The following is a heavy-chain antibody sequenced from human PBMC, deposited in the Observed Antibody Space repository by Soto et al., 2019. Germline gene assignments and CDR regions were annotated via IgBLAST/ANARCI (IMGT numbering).Heavy chain of an antibody. V-gene: IGHV3-23*01. CDR3: AKAYDYIWGSYPREIDY. J-gene: IGHJ4*02. CDR1: GFTFSNFA. CDR2: ISRTGGAA. Sequence: EVQLLESGGGLVQPGGSLRLSCAASGFTFSNFAMFWVRQAPGKGLEWVSSISRTGGAAHYADSVNGRFTISRDNSKNTLFLQMDSLRAEDTAVYYCAKAYDYIWGSYPREIDYWGQGTQVTVSS. D-gene: IGHD3-16*02.